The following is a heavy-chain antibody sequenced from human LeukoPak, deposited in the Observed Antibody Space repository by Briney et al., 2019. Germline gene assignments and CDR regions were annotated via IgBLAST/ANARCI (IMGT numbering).Heavy chain of an antibody. CDR1: GFTFISYA. D-gene: IGHD3-22*01. Sequence: GGPLRLSCAASGFTFISYAMSWVRQAPGKGLEWVSAISGSGGSTYYADSVKGRFTISRDDSKNTLYLQMNSLRAEDTAVYYCAKLPRSSGLPSSWGQGTLVTVSS. J-gene: IGHJ5*02. CDR3: AKLPRSSGLPSS. CDR2: ISGSGGST. V-gene: IGHV3-23*01.